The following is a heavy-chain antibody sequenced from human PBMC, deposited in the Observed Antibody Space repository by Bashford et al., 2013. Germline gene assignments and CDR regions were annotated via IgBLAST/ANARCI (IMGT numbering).Heavy chain of an antibody. CDR3: ARNGGTALYYFDY. Sequence: SETLSLTCTVSGGSISTYYWTWIRQPPGKGLEWIGYIYYSGSTKYNPSLKSRVTISVDTSKNQFSLKLNSVTTADTAVYYCARNGGTALYYFDYWGQGTLVTVSS. D-gene: IGHD4-23*01. J-gene: IGHJ4*02. V-gene: IGHV4-59*01. CDR2: IYYSGST. CDR1: GGSISTYY.